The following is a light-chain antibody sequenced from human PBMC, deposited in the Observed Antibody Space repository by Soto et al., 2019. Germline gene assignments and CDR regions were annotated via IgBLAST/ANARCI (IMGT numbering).Light chain of an antibody. CDR1: SSDVGVYNY. CDR3: SSYAGSNNVV. J-gene: IGLJ2*01. Sequence: QSVLTQPPSASGSPGQSVTISCTGTSSDVGVYNYVSWYQQHPGKAPKLLIYDVSKRPSGVPARFSGSKSGNTASLTVSGLQAEDEAHFYCSSYAGSNNVVFGGGTKLTVL. CDR2: DVS. V-gene: IGLV2-8*01.